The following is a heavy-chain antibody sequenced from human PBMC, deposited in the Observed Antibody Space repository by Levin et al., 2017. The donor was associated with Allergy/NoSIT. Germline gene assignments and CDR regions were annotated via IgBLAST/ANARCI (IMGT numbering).Heavy chain of an antibody. CDR1: GFTFSSYW. CDR2: INSDGRST. V-gene: IGHV3-74*01. CDR3: ARGMGAAASNWFDP. Sequence: PGGSLRLSCAASGFTFSSYWMHWVRQAPGKGLVWVSRINSDGRSTNYVDSVKGRFTISRDNAKNTLYLQMDSLRAEDTAVYYCARGMGAAASNWFDPWGQGTLVTVSS. D-gene: IGHD6-13*01. J-gene: IGHJ5*02.